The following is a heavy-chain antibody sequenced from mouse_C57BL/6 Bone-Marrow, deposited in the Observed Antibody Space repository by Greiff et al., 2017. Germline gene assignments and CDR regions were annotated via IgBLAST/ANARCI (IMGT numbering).Heavy chain of an antibody. D-gene: IGHD4-1*01. CDR3: TTGGLTGPFAY. J-gene: IGHJ3*01. CDR2: IDPENGDT. Sequence: EVKLVESGAELVRPGASVKLSCTASGFNIKDDYMHWVKQRPEQGLEWIGWIDPENGDTEYASKFQGKATITADTSSNTAYLQLSSLTSEDTAVYYCTTGGLTGPFAYWGQGTLVTVSA. CDR1: GFNIKDDY. V-gene: IGHV14-4*01.